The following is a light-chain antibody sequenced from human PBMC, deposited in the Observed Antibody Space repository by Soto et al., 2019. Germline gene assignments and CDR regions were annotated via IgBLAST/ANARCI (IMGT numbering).Light chain of an antibody. CDR2: YAA. V-gene: IGKV1-33*01. CDR3: QQFHTSPTWT. CDR1: QDISFY. J-gene: IGKJ1*01. Sequence: DIQMTQSPSSLSASVGDRVTITCQASQDISFYLNWYQQKPGKAPKRLIYYAASLGGGVLPGWSGSGSGTEFTLTTISLQPADFATEDCQQFHTSPTWTFGQGTKVDI.